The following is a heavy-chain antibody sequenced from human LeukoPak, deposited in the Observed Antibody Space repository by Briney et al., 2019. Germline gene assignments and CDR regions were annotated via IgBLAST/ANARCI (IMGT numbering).Heavy chain of an antibody. CDR2: TYYRSKWFS. V-gene: IGHV6-1*01. Sequence: SQTLSLTCVISGDGVSSNSAAWNWIRQSPSRGLEWLGRTYYRSKWFSDYTVSMRSRVTINPDTSKNQFSLKLSSVTAADTAVYYCARGGRTYYDSTNWFDPWGQGTLVTVSS. CDR1: GDGVSSNSAA. J-gene: IGHJ5*02. CDR3: ARGGRTYYDSTNWFDP. D-gene: IGHD3-22*01.